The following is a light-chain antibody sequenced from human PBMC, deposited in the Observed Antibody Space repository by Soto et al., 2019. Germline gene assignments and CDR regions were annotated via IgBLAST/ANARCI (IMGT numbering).Light chain of an antibody. CDR2: ESS. Sequence: EIVLTQSPATLSLSPGERATLSCRASQSVGTSLAWYQQKSGQAPRLLFYESSNRATYIPARFSASGSGTDFTLTISGLEPEDFAVYYCQQRGVWPLTFGGATKVEIK. CDR3: QQRGVWPLT. V-gene: IGKV3-11*01. J-gene: IGKJ4*01. CDR1: QSVGTS.